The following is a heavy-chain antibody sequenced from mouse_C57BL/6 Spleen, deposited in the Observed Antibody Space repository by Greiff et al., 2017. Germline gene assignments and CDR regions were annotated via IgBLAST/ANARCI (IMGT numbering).Heavy chain of an antibody. V-gene: IGHV1-64*01. CDR2: IHPNSGST. J-gene: IGHJ4*01. CDR1: GYTFTSYW. D-gene: IGHD2-4*01. CDR3: AGIYYDGAMDY. Sequence: QVQLQQPGAELVKPGASVKLSCKASGYTFTSYWMHWVKQRPGQGLEWIGMIHPNSGSTNYNEKFKSKATLTVDKSSSTAYMQLSSLTSEDSAVYYCAGIYYDGAMDYWGQGTSVTVSS.